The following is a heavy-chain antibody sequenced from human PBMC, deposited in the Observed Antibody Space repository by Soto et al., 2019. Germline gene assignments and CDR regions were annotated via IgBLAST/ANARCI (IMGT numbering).Heavy chain of an antibody. CDR2: IWYDGSNK. CDR1: GFTFSSYG. D-gene: IGHD2-2*01. V-gene: IGHV3-33*01. CDR3: ARTASAAPYYFDY. Sequence: QVQLVESGGGVVQPGRSLRLSCAASGFTFSSYGMHWVRQAPGKGLEWVAVIWYDGSNKYYADSVKGRFTISRDNSKNTLYLQMNSLRAEDTAAYYCARTASAAPYYFDYWGQGTLVTVSS. J-gene: IGHJ4*02.